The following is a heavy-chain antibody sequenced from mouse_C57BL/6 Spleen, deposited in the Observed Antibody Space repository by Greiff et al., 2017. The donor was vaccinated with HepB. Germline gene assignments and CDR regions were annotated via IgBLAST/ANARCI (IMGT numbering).Heavy chain of an antibody. CDR1: GYAFSSSW. D-gene: IGHD1-1*01. J-gene: IGHJ3*01. CDR3: ARDYYGSSFAY. CDR2: IYPGDGDT. V-gene: IGHV1-82*01. Sequence: VQLQQSGPELVKPGASVKISCKASGYAFSSSWMNWVKQRPGKGLEWIGRIYPGDGDTNYNGKFKGKATLTAYKSSSTAYMQLSSLTYEDSAVYFCARDYYGSSFAYWGQGTLVTVSA.